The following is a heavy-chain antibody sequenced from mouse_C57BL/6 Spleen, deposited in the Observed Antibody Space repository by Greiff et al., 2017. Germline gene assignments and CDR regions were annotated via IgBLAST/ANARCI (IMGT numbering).Heavy chain of an antibody. CDR1: GFNIKDYY. J-gene: IGHJ3*01. CDR3: AFFCGSSLAD. Sequence: VQLQQSGAELVRPGASVKLSCTASGFNIKDYYMHWVKQRPEQGLEWIGRIDTEDGETKYAPKLQGKATITADTSSNTAYLQLSILTSEDTAIYYCAFFCGSSLADWGQGTLVTVSA. D-gene: IGHD1-1*01. V-gene: IGHV14-2*01. CDR2: IDTEDGET.